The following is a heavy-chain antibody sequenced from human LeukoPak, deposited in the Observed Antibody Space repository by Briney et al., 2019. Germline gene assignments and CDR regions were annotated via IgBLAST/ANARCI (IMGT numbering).Heavy chain of an antibody. CDR2: ISSSSSYI. CDR3: ARVGAARPDYYYGMDV. J-gene: IGHJ6*02. CDR1: GFTFSSYS. Sequence: GGSLRLSCAASGFTFSSYSMNWVRQAPGKGLEWVSSISSSSSYIYYADSVKGRFTISRDNAKNSLYLQMNSLRAEDTAVYYCARVGAARPDYYYGMDVWGQGTTVTVSS. V-gene: IGHV3-21*01. D-gene: IGHD6-6*01.